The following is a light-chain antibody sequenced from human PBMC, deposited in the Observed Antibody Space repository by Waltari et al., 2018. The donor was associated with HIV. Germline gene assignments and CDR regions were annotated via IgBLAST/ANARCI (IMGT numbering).Light chain of an antibody. CDR1: SGHSSYA. Sequence: QLVLTQSPSASASLGASVKLTCTLSSGHSSYATAWPQQQPEKGPRYLMKFNSDGSHSKGDGIPDRFSGSSSGAERYLTISSLQSEDEADYYCQTWGTLNLVFGGGTKLTVL. V-gene: IGLV4-69*01. CDR3: QTWGTLNLV. J-gene: IGLJ3*02. CDR2: FNSDGSH.